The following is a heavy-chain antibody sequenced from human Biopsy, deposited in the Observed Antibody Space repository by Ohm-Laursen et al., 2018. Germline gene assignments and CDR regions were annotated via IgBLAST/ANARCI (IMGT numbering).Heavy chain of an antibody. CDR2: IWYDGTDK. D-gene: IGHD3-10*01. J-gene: IGHJ6*03. Sequence: SLRLSCAAPGFTFSGYGMHWVRQAPGKGLEWVAVIWYDGTDKFYADSVKGRFTISRDNSRNTLYLHMNSLRAADTAVYYCARDRYYGSENYFSHYNMDVWGQGTTVTVSS. CDR3: ARDRYYGSENYFSHYNMDV. V-gene: IGHV3-33*01. CDR1: GFTFSGYG.